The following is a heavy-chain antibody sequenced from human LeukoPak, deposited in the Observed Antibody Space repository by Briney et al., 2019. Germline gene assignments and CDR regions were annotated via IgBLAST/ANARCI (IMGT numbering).Heavy chain of an antibody. CDR3: AGDHGGSKRG. CDR2: ISSGSGTI. Sequence: GGSLRLSCAASGFTFGTYSMNWVRQAPGKGLEWVAYISSGSGTIYYADSVRGRFTISRDDAKNSLYLQMNSLRDEDTAVYYCAGDHGGSKRGWGQGTLVTVSS. J-gene: IGHJ4*02. D-gene: IGHD2-15*01. V-gene: IGHV3-48*02. CDR1: GFTFGTYS.